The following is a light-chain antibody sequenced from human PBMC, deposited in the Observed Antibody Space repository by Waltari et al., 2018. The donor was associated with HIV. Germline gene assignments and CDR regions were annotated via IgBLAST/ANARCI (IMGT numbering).Light chain of an antibody. J-gene: IGKJ1*01. CDR2: AAS. Sequence: DIQMTQSPFSLSASVGDRVTITCRASQSISSYLNWYQQKPGKAPNLLIYAASSLQSGVPSRFSGSGSGTDFTLTISSLQPEDFATYYRQQNYNSPWTFGQGTKVEIK. V-gene: IGKV1-39*01. CDR1: QSISSY. CDR3: QQNYNSPWT.